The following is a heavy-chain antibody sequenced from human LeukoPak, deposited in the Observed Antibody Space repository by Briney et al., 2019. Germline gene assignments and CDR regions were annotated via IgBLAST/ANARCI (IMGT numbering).Heavy chain of an antibody. V-gene: IGHV3-74*01. D-gene: IGHD6-13*01. CDR3: ARSPRFSIGATGTFDY. CDR1: GFTFSTHW. Sequence: GGSLRLSCAAAGFTFSTHWMHWVRQAPGKGLVWVSRINSDGSSTRYADSVKGRITISRDNANNTLYLQMNSLRAEDTAVYYCARSPRFSIGATGTFDYWGQGALVTVSS. J-gene: IGHJ4*02. CDR2: INSDGSST.